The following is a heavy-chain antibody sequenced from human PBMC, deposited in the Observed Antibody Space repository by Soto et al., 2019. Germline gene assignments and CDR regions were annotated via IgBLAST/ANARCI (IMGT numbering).Heavy chain of an antibody. CDR3: ARGGASIAAAGDFDY. CDR1: GGSISSYY. V-gene: IGHV4-59*01. Sequence: QVQLQESGPGLVKPSETLSLTCTVSGGSISSYYWSWIRQPPGKGLEWIGYIYYSGSTNYNPSLKSRVTISVDTSKNQFSLKLRSVTAADTAVYYCARGGASIAAAGDFDYWGQGTLVTVSS. CDR2: IYYSGST. D-gene: IGHD6-13*01. J-gene: IGHJ4*02.